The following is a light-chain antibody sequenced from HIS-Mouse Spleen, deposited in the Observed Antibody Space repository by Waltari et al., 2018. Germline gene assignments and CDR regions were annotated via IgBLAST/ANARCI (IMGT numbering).Light chain of an antibody. J-gene: IGLJ2*01. CDR3: YSTDSSGNHRV. CDR1: ALPKKS. Sequence: SYELTQPPSVSVSPGQTARIPCSGDALPKKSAYWYQQKSGQAPVLVIYEDSKRPSGIPERFSGSSSGTMATLTISGAQVEDEADYYCYSTDSSGNHRVFGGGTKLTVL. CDR2: EDS. V-gene: IGLV3-10*01.